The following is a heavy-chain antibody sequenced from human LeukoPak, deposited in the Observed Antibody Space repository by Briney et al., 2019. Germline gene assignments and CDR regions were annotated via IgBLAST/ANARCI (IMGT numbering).Heavy chain of an antibody. CDR3: ARDPSSYYYGSNWFDP. CDR1: GYTFKGFY. Sequence: ASVKVSCKAFGYTFKGFYMHWVRQAPGQGLEWMGWINPNSGVTNFAQKFQGRVSMTRDTSINTAYMDLASLRSDDTAVYYCARDPSSYYYGSNWFDPWGQGTLVTVSS. J-gene: IGHJ5*02. D-gene: IGHD3-10*01. CDR2: INPNSGVT. V-gene: IGHV1-2*02.